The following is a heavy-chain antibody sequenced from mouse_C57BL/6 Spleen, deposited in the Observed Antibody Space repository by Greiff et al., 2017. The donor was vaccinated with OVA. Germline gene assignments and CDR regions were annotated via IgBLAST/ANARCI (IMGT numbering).Heavy chain of an antibody. V-gene: IGHV2-2*01. CDR2: IWSGGST. CDR1: GFSLTSYG. D-gene: IGHD2-12*01. Sequence: VQLVESGPGLVQPSQSLSITCTVSGFSLTSYGVHWVRQSPGKGLEWLGVIWSGGSTDYNAAFISRLSISKDNSKSQVFFKMNSLQADDTAIYYCARTTYDEDYYAMDYWGQGTSVTVSS. J-gene: IGHJ4*01. CDR3: ARTTYDEDYYAMDY.